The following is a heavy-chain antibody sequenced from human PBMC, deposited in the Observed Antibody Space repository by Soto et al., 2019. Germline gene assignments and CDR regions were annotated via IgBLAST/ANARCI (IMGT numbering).Heavy chain of an antibody. V-gene: IGHV4-34*04. CDR2: INHSGRT. CDR1: GGSFRGYY. Sequence: QVQLQQWGAGLLKPSETLSLTCAVYGGSFRGYYWSWIRQPPGKGLEWIGEINHSGRTSNNPSLKSRGTISVDTSKNQFSLKLSSVTAADTAVYYCARGPGYCSGGSCYRGGVYFDYWGQGGLVTVSS. J-gene: IGHJ4*02. D-gene: IGHD2-15*01. CDR3: ARGPGYCSGGSCYRGGVYFDY.